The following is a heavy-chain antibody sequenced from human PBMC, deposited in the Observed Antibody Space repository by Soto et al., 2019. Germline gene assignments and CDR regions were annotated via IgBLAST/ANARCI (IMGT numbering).Heavy chain of an antibody. Sequence: EVHLVESGEGLVQPGGSLRLSCAASGFTFSNYPMHWVRQAPGKGLEYVSAVSADGGTTFYADSVRGRFTMSRDNLKNTLYLEMRSLRVEDMAVYYCARGRIPYGLDVWGQGTTVTVS. J-gene: IGHJ6*02. CDR1: GFTFSNYP. V-gene: IGHV3-64*02. CDR3: ARGRIPYGLDV. D-gene: IGHD3-16*01. CDR2: VSADGGTT.